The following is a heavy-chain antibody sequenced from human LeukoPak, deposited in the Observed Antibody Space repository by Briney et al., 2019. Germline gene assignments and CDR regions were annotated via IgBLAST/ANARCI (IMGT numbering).Heavy chain of an antibody. CDR3: AREQSGTRGWYTVDY. CDR1: GFTFSTYA. CDR2: IRPDGDRT. D-gene: IGHD6-19*01. Sequence: PGGSLRLSCAASGFTFSTYAITWVRQGPGKGLEWVSAIRPDGDRTYYANSARGRFTISRDNSKDTVYLQINGLRVEDTAVYYCAREQSGTRGWYTVDYWGQGTLVTVSS. J-gene: IGHJ4*02. V-gene: IGHV3-23*01.